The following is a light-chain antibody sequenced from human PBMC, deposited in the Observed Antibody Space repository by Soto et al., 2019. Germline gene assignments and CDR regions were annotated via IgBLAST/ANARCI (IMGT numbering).Light chain of an antibody. CDR1: RSDIGDSNF. Sequence: QSALTQPASVSGSPGQSVTISCTGPRSDIGDSNFISWYQQSPGKAPRLLIYEVNNRPSGVSRRFSGSKAGNTASLTISGLLEDDEADYFCASFSSGTILVFGSGTKVTVL. V-gene: IGLV2-14*01. CDR3: ASFSSGTILV. J-gene: IGLJ1*01. CDR2: EVN.